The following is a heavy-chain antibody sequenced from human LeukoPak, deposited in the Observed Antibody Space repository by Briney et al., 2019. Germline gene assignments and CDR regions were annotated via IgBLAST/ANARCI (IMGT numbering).Heavy chain of an antibody. CDR3: AGGSGWIFDY. CDR2: ISGSGGST. D-gene: IGHD6-19*01. V-gene: IGHV3-23*01. Sequence: GGSLRLSCAASGFTFSSYAMSWVRQAPGKGLEWVSAISGSGGSTYYADSVKGRFTISRDNSKNSLYLQMNSLRVEDTAVYYCAGGSGWIFDYWGQGTLVTISS. CDR1: GFTFSSYA. J-gene: IGHJ4*02.